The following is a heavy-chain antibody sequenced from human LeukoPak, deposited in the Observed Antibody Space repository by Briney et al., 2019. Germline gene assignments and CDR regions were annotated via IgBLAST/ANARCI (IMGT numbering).Heavy chain of an antibody. D-gene: IGHD3-3*02. CDR1: GYTFTSYD. J-gene: IGHJ6*03. CDR3: ARVISTLYYYYMDV. CDR2: MNPKSGNT. Sequence: GASVKVSCKASGYTFTSYDINWVRQVTGQGLEWMGWMNPKSGNTGYAQKFQGRVTITRNTSISTAYMELSSLRSEDTAVYYCARVISTLYYYYMDVWGKGTTVTISS. V-gene: IGHV1-8*03.